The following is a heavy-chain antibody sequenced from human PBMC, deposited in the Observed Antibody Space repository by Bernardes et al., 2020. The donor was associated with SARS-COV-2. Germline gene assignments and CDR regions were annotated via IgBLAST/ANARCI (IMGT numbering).Heavy chain of an antibody. V-gene: IGHV1-2*02. CDR3: ARGSTMVRRYYYYGMDV. CDR2: INPNSGGT. D-gene: IGHD3-10*01. Sequence: ASLKVSCKASGYTFTGYYMHWVRQAPGQGLEWMGWINPNSGGTNYAQKFQGRVTMTRDTSISTAYMELSRLRSDDTAVYYCARGSTMVRRYYYYGMDVWGQGTTVTVSS. J-gene: IGHJ6*02. CDR1: GYTFTGYY.